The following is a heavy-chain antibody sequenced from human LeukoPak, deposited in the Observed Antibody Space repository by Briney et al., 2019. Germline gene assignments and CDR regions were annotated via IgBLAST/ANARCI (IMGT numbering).Heavy chain of an antibody. CDR3: ARVSGSLALYYFDY. D-gene: IGHD1-26*01. V-gene: IGHV4-59*01. CDR1: GGSISSYY. Sequence: SETLSLTCTVSGGSISSYYWSWIRQPPGKGLEWIGYIYYSGSTNYNPSLKSRVTISVDTSKNQFSLKLSSVTAADTAVYYCARVSGSLALYYFDYWGQGTLVTVSS. CDR2: IYYSGST. J-gene: IGHJ4*02.